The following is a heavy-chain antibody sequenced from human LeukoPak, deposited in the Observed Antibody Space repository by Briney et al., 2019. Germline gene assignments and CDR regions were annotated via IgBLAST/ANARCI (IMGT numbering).Heavy chain of an antibody. CDR2: INPSGGST. V-gene: IGHV1-46*01. CDR3: ARATRIHDAFDI. J-gene: IGHJ3*02. CDR1: GYTFTSYY. D-gene: IGHD1-14*01. Sequence: ASVKVYCKASGYTFTSYYMHWVRQAPGQGLKWMGIINPSGGSTSYAQKFQGRVTMTRDTSTNTVYMELSSLRSEDTAVYYCARATRIHDAFDIWGQGTMVTVSS.